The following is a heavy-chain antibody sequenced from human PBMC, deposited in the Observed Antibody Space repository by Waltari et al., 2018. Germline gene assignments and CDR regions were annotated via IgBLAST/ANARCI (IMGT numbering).Heavy chain of an antibody. CDR3: ARDRAYSSSSRFDP. V-gene: IGHV1-2*06. CDR1: GYTFTGYS. Sequence: QVQLVQSGAEVKKPGASVKVSCKASGYTFTGYSMHLVRQAPGQGLEWMGRINPNSGGTNYAQKFQGRVTMTRDTSISTAYMELSRLRSDDTAVYYCARDRAYSSSSRFDPWGQGTLVTVSS. J-gene: IGHJ5*02. D-gene: IGHD6-6*01. CDR2: INPNSGGT.